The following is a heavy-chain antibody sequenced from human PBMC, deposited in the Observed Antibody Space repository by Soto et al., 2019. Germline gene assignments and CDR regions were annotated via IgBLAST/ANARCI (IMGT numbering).Heavy chain of an antibody. Sequence: ASVKVSCKASGYTFTSYAMHWVRQAPGQRLEWMGWINAGNGNTKYSQKFQGRVTITRDTSASTAYMELSSLRSEDTAVYYCATAYYYDSSGYYPFDYWGQGTLVTVSS. V-gene: IGHV1-3*01. D-gene: IGHD3-22*01. CDR1: GYTFTSYA. CDR2: INAGNGNT. CDR3: ATAYYYDSSGYYPFDY. J-gene: IGHJ4*02.